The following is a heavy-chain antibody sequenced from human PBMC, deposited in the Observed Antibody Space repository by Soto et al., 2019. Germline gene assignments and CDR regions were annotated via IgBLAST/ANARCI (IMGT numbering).Heavy chain of an antibody. V-gene: IGHV3-15*01. CDR1: GFTFSSYA. Sequence: GSLRLSSAASGFTFSSYAMSWVRQAPGKGLEWVGRIKSKTDGGTTDYAAPVKGRFTISRDDSKNTLYLQMNSLKTEETAVYYCTTDSMGIWGQGTMVTVSS. J-gene: IGHJ3*02. D-gene: IGHD2-8*01. CDR2: IKSKTDGGTT. CDR3: TTDSMGI.